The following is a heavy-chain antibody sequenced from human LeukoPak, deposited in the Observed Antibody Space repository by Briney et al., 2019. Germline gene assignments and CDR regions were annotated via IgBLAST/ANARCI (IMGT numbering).Heavy chain of an antibody. J-gene: IGHJ4*02. D-gene: IGHD4-17*01. CDR2: INNVGSHI. V-gene: IGHV3-21*04. CDR3: ASAEGGYGDYYFDY. Sequence: NTGGSLRLSCAASGFTFSSSAMNWVRQAPGKGLEWVSSINNVGSHIYYADSVKGRFTISRDNAKNSLYLQMNSLRAEDTAVYYCASAEGGYGDYYFDYWGQGTLVTVSS. CDR1: GFTFSSSA.